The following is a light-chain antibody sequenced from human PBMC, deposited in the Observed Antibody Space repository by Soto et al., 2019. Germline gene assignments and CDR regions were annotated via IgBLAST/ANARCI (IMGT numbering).Light chain of an antibody. CDR1: SSDVGGYNY. J-gene: IGLJ2*01. CDR3: SSYAGDNTLL. Sequence: QSALTQPPSASGSPGQSVTISCTGTSSDVGGYNYVSWYQQHPGKAPKLMIYEVNTRPSGVPDRFSGSKSGNTASLTVSWLQAEDEADFYCSSYAGDNTLLFGGGTKVTVL. CDR2: EVN. V-gene: IGLV2-8*01.